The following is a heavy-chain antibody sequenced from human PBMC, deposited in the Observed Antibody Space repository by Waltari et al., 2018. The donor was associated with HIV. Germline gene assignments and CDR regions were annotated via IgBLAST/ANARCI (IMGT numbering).Heavy chain of an antibody. CDR1: GFTVSRNS. CDR3: ARVVISGSYFDY. V-gene: IGHV3-66*02. D-gene: IGHD1-26*01. CDR2: IYSGGST. J-gene: IGHJ4*02. Sequence: VQLVESGGGLVQPGGSLRRSCAASGFTVSRNSISWVRQAPGKGLEWVSVIYSGGSTYYADSVKGRFTISRDNSKNTLYLQMNSLRAEDTAVYYCARVVISGSYFDYWGQGTLVTVSS.